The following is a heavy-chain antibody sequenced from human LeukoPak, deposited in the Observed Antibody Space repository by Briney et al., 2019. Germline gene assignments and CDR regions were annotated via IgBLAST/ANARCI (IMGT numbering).Heavy chain of an antibody. D-gene: IGHD3-16*01. J-gene: IGHJ4*02. Sequence: ASVKVSCKASGYTFNHYAMNWVRQAPGQGLEWMGWINTNTGNPTYAQGFTGRFVFSLDTSLNTAYLQISRLKAEDTAVYYCARLEFHGGEGVDYWGQGTLVTVSS. CDR3: ARLEFHGGEGVDY. CDR2: INTNTGNP. V-gene: IGHV7-4-1*02. CDR1: GYTFNHYA.